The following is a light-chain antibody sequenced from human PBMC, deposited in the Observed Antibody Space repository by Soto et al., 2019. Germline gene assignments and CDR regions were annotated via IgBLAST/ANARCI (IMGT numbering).Light chain of an antibody. V-gene: IGKV1-39*01. CDR2: AAS. CDR3: QQSGDTPPWT. Sequence: DIQMTQSPSSLSASVGDRVTITCRASQSIRIYLNSYQQKPGKAPELLIFAASSLQSGVPSRFSGSGSGTDFTLTISSLQPEDFATYYCQQSGDTPPWTFGQGTKVEIK. J-gene: IGKJ1*01. CDR1: QSIRIY.